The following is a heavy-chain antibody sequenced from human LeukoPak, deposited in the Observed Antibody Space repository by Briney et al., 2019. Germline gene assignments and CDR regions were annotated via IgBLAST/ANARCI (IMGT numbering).Heavy chain of an antibody. CDR2: INPNSGGT. D-gene: IGHD6-19*01. CDR1: VYTFTGYY. J-gene: IGHJ4*02. CDR3: ARERAGVATYYFDY. V-gene: IGHV1-2*02. Sequence: ASVKVSCKSSVYTFTGYYMHWVRQAPGQGLAWMGWINPNSGGTNYAQKFQGRVTMTRDTSISTAYMELSRLRSDDTAVYYCARERAGVATYYFDYWGQGTLVTVSS.